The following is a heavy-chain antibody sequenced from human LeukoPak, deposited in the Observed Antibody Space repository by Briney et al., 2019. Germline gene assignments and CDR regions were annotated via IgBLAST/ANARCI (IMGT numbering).Heavy chain of an antibody. V-gene: IGHV3-30*04. CDR1: GFTFSSYA. D-gene: IGHD4-17*01. CDR3: ARGGYGDYRLGGWGAFDI. CDR2: ISYDGSNK. Sequence: PGGSLRLSCAASGFTFSSYAMHWVRQAPGKGLEWVAVISYDGSNKYYADSVKGRFTISRDNSKNTLYLQMNSLRAEDTAVYYCARGGYGDYRLGGWGAFDIWGQGTMVTVSS. J-gene: IGHJ3*02.